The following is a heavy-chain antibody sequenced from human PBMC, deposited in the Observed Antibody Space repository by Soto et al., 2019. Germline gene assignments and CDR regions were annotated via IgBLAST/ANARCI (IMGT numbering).Heavy chain of an antibody. CDR1: GGSFSGYY. CDR3: ARVSRDPDYFDP. Sequence: SETLSLTCAVYGGSFSGYYWSWIRQPPGKGLEWIGEINHSGSTNYNPSLKSRVTISVDTSKNQFSLKLSSVTAADTDVYYCARVSRDPDYFDPWGQGTLVTVSS. CDR2: INHSGST. V-gene: IGHV4-34*01. D-gene: IGHD4-17*01. J-gene: IGHJ5*02.